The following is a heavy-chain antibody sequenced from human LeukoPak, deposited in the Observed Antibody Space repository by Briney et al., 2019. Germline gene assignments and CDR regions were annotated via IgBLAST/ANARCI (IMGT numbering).Heavy chain of an antibody. D-gene: IGHD3-22*01. V-gene: IGHV1-8*01. J-gene: IGHJ4*02. Sequence: ASVKVSCKASGYTFTSYDINWVRQATGQGLEWMGWMNPNSGNTGYAQKFQGRVTMTRNTSISTAYMELSSLRSEDTAVYYCARVGDSSGHYYLQQYWGQGTLVTVSS. CDR3: ARVGDSSGHYYLQQY. CDR2: MNPNSGNT. CDR1: GYTFTSYD.